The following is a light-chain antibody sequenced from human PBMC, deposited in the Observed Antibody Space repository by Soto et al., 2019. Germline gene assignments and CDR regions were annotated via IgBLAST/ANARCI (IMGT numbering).Light chain of an antibody. CDR2: DVS. V-gene: IGLV2-14*01. J-gene: IGLJ1*01. CDR3: SSYTPSSTYV. Sequence: QSALTQPASVSGYPGQSITISCTGASSDVGAYNDVAWCQQHPGKGPKLLNYDVSNRPSGFSSRFSGSKSGNPASLTISGLGAEDEADYFCSSYTPSSTYVFGTGTKLTVL. CDR1: SSDVGAYND.